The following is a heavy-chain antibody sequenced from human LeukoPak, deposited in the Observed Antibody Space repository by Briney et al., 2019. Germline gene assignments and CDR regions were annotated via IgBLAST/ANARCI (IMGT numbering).Heavy chain of an antibody. V-gene: IGHV3-21*04. CDR2: ISSSSSYI. J-gene: IGHJ4*02. CDR1: GFTFSSYS. Sequence: PGGSLRLSCAASGFTFSSYSMNWVRQAPGKGLEWVSSISSSSSYIYYADSVKGRFTISRDNAKNSLYLQMNSLRAEDTAVYYCARVVAYCGGDCPYYFDYWGQGTLVTVSS. D-gene: IGHD2-21*02. CDR3: ARVVAYCGGDCPYYFDY.